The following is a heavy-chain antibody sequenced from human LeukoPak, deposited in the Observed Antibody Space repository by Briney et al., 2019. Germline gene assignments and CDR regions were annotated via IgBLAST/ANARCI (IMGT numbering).Heavy chain of an antibody. CDR3: ARDSDYDILTGYNDYGMDV. J-gene: IGHJ6*02. CDR2: IYSGVST. CDR1: GFTLSSNY. Sequence: GGSLRLSCAPSGFTLSSNYMSWVRQAPGKGVGRVSVIYSGVSTSSADSLNGRFTISRDNSKTTLYLQMNSLRAEDTAVYYCARDSDYDILTGYNDYGMDVWGQGTTVTVSS. D-gene: IGHD3-9*01. V-gene: IGHV3-66*01.